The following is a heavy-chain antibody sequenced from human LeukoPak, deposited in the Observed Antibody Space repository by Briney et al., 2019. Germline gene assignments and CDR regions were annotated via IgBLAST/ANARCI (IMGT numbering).Heavy chain of an antibody. D-gene: IGHD2/OR15-2a*01. V-gene: IGHV1-2*02. CDR1: GFTLTDHY. CDR3: VREGEGPLSKDFDY. J-gene: IGHJ4*02. CDR2: IGPHSTFT. Sequence: GASMKVSCKSSGFTLTDHYIHWVRQGPGQGHEWMGYIGPHSTFTSSPQEFQGRVTMTRDASMSTAYMELTRLTSDDTAVYYCVREGEGPLSKDFDYWGQGTLVTVSS.